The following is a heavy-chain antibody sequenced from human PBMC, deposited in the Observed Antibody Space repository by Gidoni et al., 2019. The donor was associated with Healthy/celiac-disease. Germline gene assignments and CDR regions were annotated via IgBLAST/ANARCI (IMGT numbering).Heavy chain of an antibody. V-gene: IGHV3-7*01. Sequence: EVQLVESGGGLVQPGGSRRRACAASGFTFSSDWKSGVRQAPGKGLEWVANIKQDGSEKYYVDSVTGRFTISRDNAKNSLYLQMNSLRAEDTAVYYCARDRPLRYFDWFDHYYYYMDVWGKGTTVTVSS. J-gene: IGHJ6*03. CDR3: ARDRPLRYFDWFDHYYYYMDV. CDR2: IKQDGSEK. D-gene: IGHD3-9*01. CDR1: GFTFSSDW.